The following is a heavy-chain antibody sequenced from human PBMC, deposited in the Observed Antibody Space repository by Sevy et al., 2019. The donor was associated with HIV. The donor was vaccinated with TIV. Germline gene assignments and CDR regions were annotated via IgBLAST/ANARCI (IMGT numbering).Heavy chain of an antibody. V-gene: IGHV4-59*01. CDR2: IYYSGTT. CDR3: TRDQGGGTSSRAFDY. Sequence: SETLSLTCTVSGGSMSSYYWTWIRQPPGKGLEWIGFIYYSGTTDYNPSLKSRVTISLDTSKNQFSLRLTLVTAADTAVYYCTRDQGGGTSSRAFDYWGQGTMVTVSS. CDR1: GGSMSSYY. J-gene: IGHJ4*02. D-gene: IGHD6-25*01.